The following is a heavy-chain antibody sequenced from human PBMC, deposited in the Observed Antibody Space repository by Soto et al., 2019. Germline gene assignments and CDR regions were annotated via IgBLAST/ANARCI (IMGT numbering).Heavy chain of an antibody. CDR2: IYYSVTT. D-gene: IGHD2-15*01. CDR1: GGSISSGSYY. CDR3: AKDSQRANWYVDL. J-gene: IGHJ2*01. V-gene: IGHV4-39*01. Sequence: QLQLQESGTGLVKPSATLSLTCTVSGGSISSGSYYWGWMRQPPGKGLEWIASIYYSVTTYYNPSLKRPVTISVDTSNDQCSLKLSSVTAADTAVYFCAKDSQRANWYVDLWGRGTLVTVSS.